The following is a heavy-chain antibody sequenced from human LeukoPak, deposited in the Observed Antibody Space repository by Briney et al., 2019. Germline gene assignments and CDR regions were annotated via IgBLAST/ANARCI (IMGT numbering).Heavy chain of an antibody. CDR2: LYSGGAT. J-gene: IGHJ4*02. D-gene: IGHD4/OR15-4a*01. Sequence: GGSLRLSCAASGFTVKDNFMSWVRQAPGKGLEWVSALYSGGATYYADSVKGRFTISRDNSKNIVFLQMNDLRTEGTAFYYCTRDSANYHFAYWGQGALVTVSS. CDR3: TRDSANYHFAY. V-gene: IGHV3-66*01. CDR1: GFTVKDNF.